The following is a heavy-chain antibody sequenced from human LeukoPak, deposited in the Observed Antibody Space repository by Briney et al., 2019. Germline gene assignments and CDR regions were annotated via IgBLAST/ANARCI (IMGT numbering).Heavy chain of an antibody. D-gene: IGHD6-13*01. V-gene: IGHV3-53*01. CDR2: IYSGGST. Sequence: PGGSLRLSCAASGFTVSSNYMSWVRQAPGKGLEWVSVIYSGGSTYYAGSVKGRFTISRDNSKNTLYLQMNSLRAEDTAVYYCARHQAENWFDPWGQGTLVTVSS. CDR1: GFTVSSNY. J-gene: IGHJ5*02. CDR3: ARHQAENWFDP.